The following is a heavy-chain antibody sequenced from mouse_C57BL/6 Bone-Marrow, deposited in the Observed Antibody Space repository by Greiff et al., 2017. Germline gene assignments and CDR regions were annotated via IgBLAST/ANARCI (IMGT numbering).Heavy chain of an antibody. CDR3: ARRLAY. Sequence: ESGPGLVKPSQSLSLTCSVTGYSITSGYYWNWIRQFPGNKLEWMGYISYDGSNNYNPSLKNLISITRDTSKNQFFLKLNSVTTEDTATYYCARRLAYWGQGTLVTVSA. CDR2: ISYDGSN. V-gene: IGHV3-6*01. J-gene: IGHJ3*01. CDR1: GYSITSGYY.